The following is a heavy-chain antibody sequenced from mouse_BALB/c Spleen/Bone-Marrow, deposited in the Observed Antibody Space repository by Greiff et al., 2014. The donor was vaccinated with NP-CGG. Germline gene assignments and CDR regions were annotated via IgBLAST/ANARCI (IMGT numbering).Heavy chain of an antibody. D-gene: IGHD2-10*02. CDR3: AREGRYGNPGY. CDR2: ISSGSSTI. CDR1: GFTFSSFG. J-gene: IGHJ2*01. Sequence: EVHLVESGGGLVQPGGSRKLSCAASGFTFSSFGMHWVRQAPEKGLEWVAYISSGSSTIYYADTVKGRFTISRDNPKNTLFPQMTSLRSEDTAMYYCAREGRYGNPGYWGQGTTLTVSS. V-gene: IGHV5-17*02.